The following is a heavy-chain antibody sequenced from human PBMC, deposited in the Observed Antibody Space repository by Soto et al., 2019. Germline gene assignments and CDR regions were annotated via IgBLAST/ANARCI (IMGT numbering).Heavy chain of an antibody. CDR3: AACSGGSCYLEYFQH. D-gene: IGHD2-15*01. CDR2: INPNSGGT. CDR1: GYTFTGYY. Sequence: ASVKVSCKASGYTFTGYYMHWVRQAPGQGLEWMGWINPNSGGTNYAQKFQGWVTMTRDTSTSTAYMDLRSLRSDDTAVYYCAACSGGSCYLEYFQHWGQGTRVTVS. V-gene: IGHV1-2*04. J-gene: IGHJ1*01.